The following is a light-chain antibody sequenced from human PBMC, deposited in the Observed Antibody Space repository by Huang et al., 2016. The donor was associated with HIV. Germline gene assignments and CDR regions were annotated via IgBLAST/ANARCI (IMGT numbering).Light chain of an antibody. V-gene: IGKV1-39*01. CDR2: GAS. CDR3: QQSYNTPWT. CDR1: QSISSY. Sequence: DIQMTQSPSSLSASVGDRVTITCRASQSISSYLSWYQQKPGKAPKLLIYGASILQSGVPSMFSGSGSRTYFTLTISSVQPEDLATYYCQQSYNTPWTFGQGTKVEIK. J-gene: IGKJ1*01.